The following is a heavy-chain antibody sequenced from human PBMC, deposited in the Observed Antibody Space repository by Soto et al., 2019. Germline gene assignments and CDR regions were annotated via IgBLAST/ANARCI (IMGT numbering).Heavy chain of an antibody. CDR3: AKGESQWLVPFDY. CDR1: GFTFDDFA. J-gene: IGHJ4*02. V-gene: IGHV3-9*01. Sequence: DVQLVESGGGLVQPGRSLRLSCAASGFTFDDFAMHWVRQAPGKGLEWVSGISWNSDSIDYADSVKGRFTISRDNAKNSLYLQMNSLRAGDTALYCCAKGESQWLVPFDYWGQGTLVTVSS. D-gene: IGHD6-19*01. CDR2: ISWNSDSI.